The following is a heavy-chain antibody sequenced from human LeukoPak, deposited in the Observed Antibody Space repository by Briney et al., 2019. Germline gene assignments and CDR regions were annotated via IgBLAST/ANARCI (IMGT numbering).Heavy chain of an antibody. Sequence: ASVKVSCKASGYTFTTDYIHWVRQAPGQGLEWMGIINPSGGSTTYAQKFQGRVIMTRDTSISTAYMELSRLRSDDTAVYYCARDRGIVVVPAGDYWGQGTLVTVSS. D-gene: IGHD2-2*01. V-gene: IGHV1-46*01. CDR3: ARDRGIVVVPAGDY. J-gene: IGHJ4*02. CDR1: GYTFTTDY. CDR2: INPSGGST.